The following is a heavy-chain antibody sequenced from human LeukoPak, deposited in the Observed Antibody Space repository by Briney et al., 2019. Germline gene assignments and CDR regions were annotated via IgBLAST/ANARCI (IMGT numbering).Heavy chain of an antibody. V-gene: IGHV4-30-4*08. CDR2: IYYSGST. J-gene: IGHJ4*02. CDR3: ARDLIGARNAGYSYGLENFESFDY. Sequence: SQTLSLTCTDSGGSISSGDYYWSWIRQPPGKGLEWIGYIYYSGSTYYNPSLKSRVTISVDTSKNQFSLKLSSVTAADTAVYYCARDLIGARNAGYSYGLENFESFDYWGQGTLVTVSS. D-gene: IGHD5-18*01. CDR1: GGSISSGDYY.